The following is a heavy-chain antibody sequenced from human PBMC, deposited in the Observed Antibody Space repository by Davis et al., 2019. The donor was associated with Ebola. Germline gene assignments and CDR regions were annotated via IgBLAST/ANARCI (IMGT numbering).Heavy chain of an antibody. J-gene: IGHJ4*02. CDR2: ISGSGGST. V-gene: IGHV3-23*01. CDR3: AREGIVGATPPGY. Sequence: GESLKISCAASGFTFSSYAMSWVRQAPGKGLEWVSAISGSGGSTYYADSVKGRFTISRDNAKNSLYLQMNSLRAEDTAVYYCAREGIVGATPPGYWGQGTLVTVSS. D-gene: IGHD1-26*01. CDR1: GFTFSSYA.